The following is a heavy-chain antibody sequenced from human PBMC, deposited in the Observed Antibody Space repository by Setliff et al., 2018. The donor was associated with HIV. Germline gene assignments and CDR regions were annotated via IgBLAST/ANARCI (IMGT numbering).Heavy chain of an antibody. CDR2: IYTSGDT. V-gene: IGHV4-4*08. CDR3: ARGGFTGVTTHFQH. D-gene: IGHD4-17*01. J-gene: IGHJ1*01. CDR1: GGSISSYY. Sequence: SETLSLTCTVSGGSISSYYWSWIRQPPGKGLEWIGYIYTSGDTNSNPSLKSRVTISADMSKNQFSLKLSSVTAAYTAVYYCARGGFTGVTTHFQHWGRGTLVTVSS.